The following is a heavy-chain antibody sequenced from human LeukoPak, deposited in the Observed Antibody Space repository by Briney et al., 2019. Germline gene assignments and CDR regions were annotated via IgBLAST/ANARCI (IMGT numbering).Heavy chain of an antibody. CDR1: GGSFSGYY. CDR3: ATIDFWSGYYYFDY. CDR2: INHSGST. Sequence: SETLSLTCAVYGGSFSGYYWSWIRQPPGKGLEWIGEINHSGSTNYNPSLKSRVTISVDTSKNQFSLKLSSVTAADTAVYYCATIDFWSGYYYFDYWGQGTLVTVSS. V-gene: IGHV4-34*01. D-gene: IGHD3-3*01. J-gene: IGHJ4*02.